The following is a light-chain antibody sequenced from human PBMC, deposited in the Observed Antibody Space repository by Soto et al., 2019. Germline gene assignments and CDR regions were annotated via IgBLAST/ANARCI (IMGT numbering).Light chain of an antibody. CDR3: APWDDSLNGYV. CDR1: SSNIGSNT. V-gene: IGLV1-44*01. CDR2: NND. J-gene: IGLJ1*01. Sequence: QSALTQPPSASGTPGQRVTISCSGSSSNIGSNTVNWYQQLPGTAPKLLIYNNDQRPSGVPDRFSGSKSGTSASLAISGLQSEDEADYYCAPWDDSLNGYVFGTGTKVTVL.